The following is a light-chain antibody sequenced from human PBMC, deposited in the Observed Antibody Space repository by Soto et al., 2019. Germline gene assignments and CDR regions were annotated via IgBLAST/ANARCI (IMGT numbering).Light chain of an antibody. CDR2: EDN. CDR1: ALSIKY. J-gene: IGLJ3*02. CDR3: CSTDSGGNHWV. Sequence: SYELTQAPSESVSPGQGARITCSGDALSIKYAYWYQQKSGQAPVLVIYEDNKRPSGIPERFSGSSSGTVVTLTISGAQVEDEADYYCCSTDSGGNHWVFGGGTKLTVL. V-gene: IGLV3-10*01.